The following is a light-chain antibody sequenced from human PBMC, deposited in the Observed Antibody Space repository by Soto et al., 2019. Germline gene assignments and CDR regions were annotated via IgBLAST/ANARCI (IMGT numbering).Light chain of an antibody. Sequence: DIQMTQSPSSLSASVGDRVTITCRASQSISSYLNWYQQKPGKAPKLLIYAASSLQSGVPSRFSGSGSGTDITLTMISLQPEDFVTYYCQQSYSTPLTFGPGTKVHIK. CDR1: QSISSY. J-gene: IGKJ3*01. CDR2: AAS. CDR3: QQSYSTPLT. V-gene: IGKV1-39*01.